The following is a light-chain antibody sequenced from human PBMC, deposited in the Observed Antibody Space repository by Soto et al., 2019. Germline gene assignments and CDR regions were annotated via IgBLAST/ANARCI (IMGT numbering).Light chain of an antibody. CDR3: QQYGSSLVT. CDR2: GAS. Sequence: EIVLTQSPDTLSLSPGERATLSCRASQSVRSSYLAWYQQKPGQAPRLLIYGASRRATGIPDRFSGSGSGTDFTLTISRLEPEDFVVYYCQQYGSSLVTLGGGTKVEI. V-gene: IGKV3-20*01. CDR1: QSVRSSY. J-gene: IGKJ4*01.